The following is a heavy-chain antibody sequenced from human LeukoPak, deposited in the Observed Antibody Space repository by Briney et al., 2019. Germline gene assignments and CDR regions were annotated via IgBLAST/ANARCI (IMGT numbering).Heavy chain of an antibody. CDR2: VSGSAGST. CDR1: GFTLSSYA. V-gene: IGHV3-23*01. Sequence: GGSLRLSCAASGFTLSSYAMSWVRQAPGKGLEWVSAVSGSAGSTYYADSVKGRFTISRDNSKNTLYLQMNSLRAEDTAVYYCAKYYFDSSGRYYQHWGQGTLVTVSS. J-gene: IGHJ1*01. D-gene: IGHD3-22*01. CDR3: AKYYFDSSGRYYQH.